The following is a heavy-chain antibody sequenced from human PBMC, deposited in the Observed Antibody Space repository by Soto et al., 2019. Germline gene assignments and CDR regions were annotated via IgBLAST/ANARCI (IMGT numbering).Heavy chain of an antibody. Sequence: ASVKVSCKASGYTFTSYDINWVRQATGQGLEWMGWMNPNSGNTGYAQKFQGRVTMTRNTSISTAYMELSSLRSEDTAVYYCARGPYCSSTSCYGPDPWGQGTLVTVSS. CDR3: ARGPYCSSTSCYGPDP. CDR2: MNPNSGNT. J-gene: IGHJ5*02. V-gene: IGHV1-8*01. D-gene: IGHD2-2*01. CDR1: GYTFTSYD.